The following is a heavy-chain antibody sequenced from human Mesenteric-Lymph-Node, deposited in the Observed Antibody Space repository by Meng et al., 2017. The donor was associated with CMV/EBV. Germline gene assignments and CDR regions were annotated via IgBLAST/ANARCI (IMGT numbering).Heavy chain of an antibody. Sequence: QITLKESGPTLVKPTQTLTLTCTFSGFSLSTSGVGVGWIRQPPGRALEWLALNYWDDDKRYSPSLKSRLTITKDTSKNQVVLTMTNMDPVDTATYYCAHSSGIAAAGPFYFDYWDQGTLVTVSS. CDR1: GFSLSTSGVG. CDR3: AHSSGIAAAGPFYFDY. CDR2: NYWDDDK. V-gene: IGHV2-5*02. D-gene: IGHD6-13*01. J-gene: IGHJ4*02.